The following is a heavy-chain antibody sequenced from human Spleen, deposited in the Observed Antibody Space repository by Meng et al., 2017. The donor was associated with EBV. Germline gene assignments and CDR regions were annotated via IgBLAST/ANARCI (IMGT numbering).Heavy chain of an antibody. Sequence: VQPEADGSQPAASVMCSAYPAGGTSINLAISRVRQHAGQGLGWMGGIIPIFHTEQYAHKFQGRIRITADESTTTAHMELSSLIYEDTAVYYCARGAYDYIWGSYRPRANYWGQGTLVTVSS. J-gene: IGHJ4*02. CDR2: IIPIFHTE. CDR3: ARGAYDYIWGSYRPRANY. CDR1: GGTSINLA. D-gene: IGHD3-16*02. V-gene: IGHV1-69*01.